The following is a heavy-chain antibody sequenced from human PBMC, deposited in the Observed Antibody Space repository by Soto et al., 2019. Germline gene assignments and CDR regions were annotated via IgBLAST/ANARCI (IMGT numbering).Heavy chain of an antibody. CDR1: GFTFRSYW. V-gene: IGHV3-7*01. CDR2: IKQDGSER. Sequence: GGSLRLSCAASGFTFRSYWMSLVRQAPGKGLEWLANIKQDGSERYYVDYVMGRFTISRDNAKNSLYLQMNSLRAEDTAVYYCARAKYQLDWFDPWVQGTLVTVS. J-gene: IGHJ5*02. D-gene: IGHD2-2*01. CDR3: ARAKYQLDWFDP.